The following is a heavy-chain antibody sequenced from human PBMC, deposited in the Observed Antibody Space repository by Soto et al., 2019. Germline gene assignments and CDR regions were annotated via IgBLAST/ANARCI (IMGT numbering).Heavy chain of an antibody. V-gene: IGHV1-18*04. CDR1: GYTFTSYG. D-gene: IGHD2-21*02. CDR2: ISAYNGNT. CDR3: ARDPTCGSDCWDAFDI. J-gene: IGHJ3*02. Sequence: GASVKVSCKASGYTFTSYGISWVRQAPGQGLEWMGWISAYNGNTNYAQKLQGRVTMTTDTSTSTAYMELRSLRSDDTAVYYCARDPTCGSDCWDAFDIWGQGTMVTVSS.